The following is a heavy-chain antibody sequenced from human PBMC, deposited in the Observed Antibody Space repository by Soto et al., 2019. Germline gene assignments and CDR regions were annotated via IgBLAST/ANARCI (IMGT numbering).Heavy chain of an antibody. Sequence: GGSLRLSCAASGFSFSSYAMPWVRQAPGKGLEWVALILYDGSKEYYADSVKGRFTISRDKSITTAYLQWRSLKASDTAIYYCVVYSSSSGRHFDYWGQGTLVTVS. CDR1: GFSFSSYA. CDR2: ILYDGSKE. D-gene: IGHD6-6*01. CDR3: VVYSSSSGRHFDY. J-gene: IGHJ4*02. V-gene: IGHV3-30*04.